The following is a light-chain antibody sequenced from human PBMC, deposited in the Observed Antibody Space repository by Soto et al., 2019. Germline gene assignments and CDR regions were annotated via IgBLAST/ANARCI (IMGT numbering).Light chain of an antibody. Sequence: DIQLTQSPSFLAASVGDRVTITCRASQGISSYLAWYQQKPGKAPKLLIYAASTLQSGVPSRFSGSGSGTEFTLTISSLQXEDFATYYXQQLNSYPHFGGGTKVEIK. V-gene: IGKV1-9*01. CDR3: QQLNSYPH. CDR2: AAS. J-gene: IGKJ4*01. CDR1: QGISSY.